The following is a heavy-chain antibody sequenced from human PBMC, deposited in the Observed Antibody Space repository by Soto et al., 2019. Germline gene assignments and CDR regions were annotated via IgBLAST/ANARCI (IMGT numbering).Heavy chain of an antibody. V-gene: IGHV4-4*02. CDR2: IYHSGST. D-gene: IGHD1-26*01. CDR3: AREEWELIRNYYYGMDV. J-gene: IGHJ6*02. Sequence: SETLSLTCAVSGGSISSSNWWSWVRQPPGKGLEWIGEIYHSGSTNYNPSLKSRVTISVDKSKNQFSLKLSSVTAADTAVYYCAREEWELIRNYYYGMDVWGQGTTVTVSS. CDR1: GGSISSSNW.